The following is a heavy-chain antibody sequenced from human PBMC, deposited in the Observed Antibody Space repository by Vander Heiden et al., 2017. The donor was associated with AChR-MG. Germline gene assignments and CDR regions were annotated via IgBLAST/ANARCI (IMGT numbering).Heavy chain of an antibody. Sequence: EVQLLESGGGLVQPGGSLRLSCAASGFTFSSYAMSWVRQAPGKGLEWVSAISGSGGSTYYADSVKGRFTISRDNSKNTLYLKMNSLRAEDTAVYYCATPLEGGGYSYGYPRLYGMDVWGQGTTVTVSS. V-gene: IGHV3-23*01. CDR3: ATPLEGGGYSYGYPRLYGMDV. J-gene: IGHJ6*02. D-gene: IGHD5-18*01. CDR1: GFTFSSYA. CDR2: ISGSGGST.